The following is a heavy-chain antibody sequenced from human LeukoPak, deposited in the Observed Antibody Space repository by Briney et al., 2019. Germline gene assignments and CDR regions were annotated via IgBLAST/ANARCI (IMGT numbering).Heavy chain of an antibody. Sequence: ASVKVSCKASGYTFTSYGFNWVRQAPGQGLEWMGWINSNSGGTNYAQKFQGRVTMTRDTSISTAYMELSSLRSDDTAVYYCARDSSWYWGQGTLVTVSS. CDR1: GYTFTSYG. CDR3: ARDSSWY. J-gene: IGHJ4*02. V-gene: IGHV1-2*02. CDR2: INSNSGGT.